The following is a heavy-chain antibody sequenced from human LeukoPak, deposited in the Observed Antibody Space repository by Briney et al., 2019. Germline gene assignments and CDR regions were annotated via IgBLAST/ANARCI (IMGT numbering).Heavy chain of an antibody. Sequence: GRSLRLSCAASGFTFSSYGMHWVRQAPGKGLEWVAVISYDGSNKYYADSVKGRFTISRDNSKNTLYLQMNSLRAEDTAVYYCARTPRIRTYYYDSSDLSFDYWGQGTLVTVSS. CDR1: GFTFSSYG. CDR3: ARTPRIRTYYYDSSDLSFDY. D-gene: IGHD3-22*01. V-gene: IGHV3-30*03. CDR2: ISYDGSNK. J-gene: IGHJ4*02.